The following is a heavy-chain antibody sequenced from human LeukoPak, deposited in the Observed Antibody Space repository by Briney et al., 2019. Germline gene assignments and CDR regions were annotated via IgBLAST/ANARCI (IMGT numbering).Heavy chain of an antibody. Sequence: PGGSLRLSCAASGFTFSNYWMSWVRRAPGKGLEWVASINQDGSEKYYVDSVKGRFTISRDNAKNSLYLQMNSLRAEDTAVYYCARENYDFWSSRRYYYMDVWGKGTTVTVSS. D-gene: IGHD3-3*01. CDR2: INQDGSEK. V-gene: IGHV3-7*01. CDR3: ARENYDFWSSRRYYYMDV. CDR1: GFTFSNYW. J-gene: IGHJ6*03.